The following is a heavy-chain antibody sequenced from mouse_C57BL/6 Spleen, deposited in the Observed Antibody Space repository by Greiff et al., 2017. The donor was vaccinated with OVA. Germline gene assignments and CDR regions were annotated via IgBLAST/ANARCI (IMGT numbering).Heavy chain of an antibody. CDR2: ISDGGSYT. CDR3: AREYYGNSYYFDY. Sequence: DVKLQESGGGLVKPGGSLKLSCAASGFTFSSYAMSWVRQTPEKRLEWVATISDGGSYTYYPDNVKGRFTISRDNAKNNLYLQMSHLKSEDTAMYYCAREYYGNSYYFDYWGQGTTLTVSS. J-gene: IGHJ2*01. V-gene: IGHV5-4*01. CDR1: GFTFSSYA. D-gene: IGHD2-1*01.